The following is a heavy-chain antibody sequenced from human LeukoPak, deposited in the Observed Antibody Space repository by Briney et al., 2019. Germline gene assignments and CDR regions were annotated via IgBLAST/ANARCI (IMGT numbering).Heavy chain of an antibody. J-gene: IGHJ4*02. CDR1: GFTFSSYS. CDR3: AKDLYYYDSSGYLDY. V-gene: IGHV3-23*01. CDR2: ISGSGGST. D-gene: IGHD3-22*01. Sequence: PGGSLRLSCAASGFTFSSYSMNWVRQAPGKGLEWVSAISGSGGSTYYADSVKGRFTISRDNSKNTLYLQMNSLRAEDTAVYYCAKDLYYYDSSGYLDYWGQGTLVTVSS.